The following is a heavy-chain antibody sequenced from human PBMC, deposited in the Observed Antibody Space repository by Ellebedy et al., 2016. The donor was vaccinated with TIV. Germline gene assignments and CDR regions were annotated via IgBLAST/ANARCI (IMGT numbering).Heavy chain of an antibody. CDR1: GFTFNTYA. D-gene: IGHD6-6*01. J-gene: IGHJ5*02. V-gene: IGHV3-30*04. CDR2: ISSDGNNK. Sequence: GESLKISCAASGFTFNTYAMHWVRQPPGKGLEWVSGISSDGNNKYYADSVKGRFTISRDNSKNTLYLQMNSLRAEDTAVYYCAKDPEYSSNPWGQGTLVTVSS. CDR3: AKDPEYSSNP.